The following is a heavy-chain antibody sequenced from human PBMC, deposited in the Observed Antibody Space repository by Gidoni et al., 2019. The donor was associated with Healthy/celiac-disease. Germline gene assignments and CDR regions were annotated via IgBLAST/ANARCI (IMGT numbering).Heavy chain of an antibody. J-gene: IGHJ6*02. Sequence: QVQLVQSGAEEKKPGASVKVPCKASGGTFSSYAISWVRQAPGKGLEWMGGISPIFGTANYAQKFQGRVTITADESTSTAYMELSSLRSEDTAVYYCARPIYGSWTDDYYYCMDVWGQGTTVTVSS. CDR2: ISPIFGTA. D-gene: IGHD3-10*01. CDR1: GGTFSSYA. V-gene: IGHV1-69*01. CDR3: ARPIYGSWTDDYYYCMDV.